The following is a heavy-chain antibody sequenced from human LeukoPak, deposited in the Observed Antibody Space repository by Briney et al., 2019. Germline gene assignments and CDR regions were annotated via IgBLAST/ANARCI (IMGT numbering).Heavy chain of an antibody. CDR3: ARDWIAARLFDY. J-gene: IGHJ4*02. V-gene: IGHV4-39*07. CDR1: GGSISSSSYY. D-gene: IGHD6-6*01. CDR2: IYYSGST. Sequence: SETLSLTCTVSGGSISSSSYYWGWIRQPPGKGLEWIGSIYYSGSTYYNPSLKSRVTISVDTSKNQFFLKLSSVTAADTAEYYCARDWIAARLFDYWGQGTLVTVSS.